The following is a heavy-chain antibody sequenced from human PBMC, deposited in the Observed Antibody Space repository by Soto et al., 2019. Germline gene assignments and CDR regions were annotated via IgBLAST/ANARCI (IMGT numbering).Heavy chain of an antibody. V-gene: IGHV3-23*01. D-gene: IGHD2-15*01. CDR1: GFTFSSYA. CDR2: ISGSGGST. Sequence: GGSLRLSCAASGFTFSSYAMSWVRQAPGKGLEWVSAISGSGGSTYYADSVKGRFTISRDNSKNTLYLQMNSLRAEDTAVYYCAKDSDIVVVVAALYYFDYWGQGTLVTVSS. CDR3: AKDSDIVVVVAALYYFDY. J-gene: IGHJ4*02.